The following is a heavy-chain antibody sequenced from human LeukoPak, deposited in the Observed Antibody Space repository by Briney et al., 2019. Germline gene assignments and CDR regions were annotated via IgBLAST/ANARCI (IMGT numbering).Heavy chain of an antibody. V-gene: IGHV5-51*01. J-gene: IGHJ6*02. CDR2: IYPGDSDT. Sequence: GESLKISCKGSGYSFTSYWIGWVRQMPGKGLEWMGIIYPGDSDTRYSPSFQGQVTTSADKSISTAYLQWSSLKASDTAMYYCARQGKGDGGDAGYYYYGMDVWGQGTTVTVSS. CDR1: GYSFTSYW. CDR3: ARQGKGDGGDAGYYYYGMDV. D-gene: IGHD2-21*02.